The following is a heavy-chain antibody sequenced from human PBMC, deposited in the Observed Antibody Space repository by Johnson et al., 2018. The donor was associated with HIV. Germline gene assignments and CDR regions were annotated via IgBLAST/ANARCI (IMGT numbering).Heavy chain of an antibody. D-gene: IGHD5-18*01. CDR2: INSDGSST. CDR1: GFTFSSYW. V-gene: IGHV3-74*01. J-gene: IGHJ3*02. CDR3: ARERDTDMAGDAFDI. Sequence: VHLVESGGGVVRPGGSLRLSCAASGFTFSSYWMHWVRQAPGKGLVWVSSINSDGSSTRYADSVKGRFTISRDNAKNTLYLQMNSLRAEDTAVYYCARERDTDMAGDAFDIWGQGTMVTVSS.